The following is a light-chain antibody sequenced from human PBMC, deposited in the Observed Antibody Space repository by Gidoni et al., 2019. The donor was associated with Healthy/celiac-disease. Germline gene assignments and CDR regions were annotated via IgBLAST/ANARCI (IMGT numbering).Light chain of an antibody. CDR3: QQRSNWPPLT. CDR1: QSVSSY. V-gene: IGKV3-11*01. J-gene: IGKJ4*01. CDR2: DAS. Sequence: EMVLTQSAATLSWSPGERATLSCRASQSVSSYLAWYQQKPGQAPRLLIYDASNRATGIPARFSGSGSGTDFTLTIRSLVPEDFAVYYCQQRSNWPPLTFXGXTKVEIK.